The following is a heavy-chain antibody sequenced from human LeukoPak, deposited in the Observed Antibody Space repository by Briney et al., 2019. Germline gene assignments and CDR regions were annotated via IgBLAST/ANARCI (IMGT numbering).Heavy chain of an antibody. Sequence: GGSLRLSCAASGCRFSDYYMTWIRQAPGKGLEWISYISSNAGTIYHTDSVKGRFTISRDNTKNLVYLQMDSLRAEDTAVYYCASGGISLVRGAFWSFDLWGRGALVTVSS. CDR2: ISSNAGTI. V-gene: IGHV3-11*01. CDR3: ASGGISLVRGAFWSFDL. CDR1: GCRFSDYY. J-gene: IGHJ2*01. D-gene: IGHD3-10*01.